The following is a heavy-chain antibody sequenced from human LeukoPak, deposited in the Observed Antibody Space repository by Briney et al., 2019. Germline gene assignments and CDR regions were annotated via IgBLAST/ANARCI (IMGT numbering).Heavy chain of an antibody. CDR1: GGSISSYY. Sequence: PSETLSLTCTVSGGSISSYYWTWMRQPPGKGLEWIGYVDYSGTANYNPSLKSRVTISVDTSKNQFSLKLSSVTAADTAVYYCARDRYYYGSGSYPLLDYWGQGTLVTVSS. V-gene: IGHV4-59*01. D-gene: IGHD3-10*01. CDR2: VDYSGTA. CDR3: ARDRYYYGSGSYPLLDY. J-gene: IGHJ4*02.